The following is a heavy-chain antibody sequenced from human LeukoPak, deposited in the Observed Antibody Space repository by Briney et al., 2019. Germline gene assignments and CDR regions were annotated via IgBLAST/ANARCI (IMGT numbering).Heavy chain of an antibody. CDR3: ARDRTGWSTPPYYYYYYMDV. D-gene: IGHD2-15*01. CDR2: ISAYNGNT. V-gene: IGHV1-18*01. J-gene: IGHJ6*03. Sequence: ASAKVSCKASGYTFTSYGISWVRQAPGQGLEWMGWISAYNGNTNYAQKLQGRVTMTTDTSTSTAYMELRSLRSDDTAVYYCARDRTGWSTPPYYYYYYMDVWGKGTTVTVSS. CDR1: GYTFTSYG.